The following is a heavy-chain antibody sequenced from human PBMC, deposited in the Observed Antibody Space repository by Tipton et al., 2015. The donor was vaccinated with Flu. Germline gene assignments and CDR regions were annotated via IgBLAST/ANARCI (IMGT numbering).Heavy chain of an antibody. CDR3: AGGSGWLILD. CDR2: INSDGSST. Sequence: SLRLSCAASGFTFSSYWMNWVRQAPGKGLVWVSRINSDGSSTSYADSVKGRFTISRDNGKNSLYLQMDSLTADDTAVYYCAGGSGWLILDWGQGTLVTVSS. D-gene: IGHD6-19*01. J-gene: IGHJ4*02. CDR1: GFTFSSYW. V-gene: IGHV3-74*01.